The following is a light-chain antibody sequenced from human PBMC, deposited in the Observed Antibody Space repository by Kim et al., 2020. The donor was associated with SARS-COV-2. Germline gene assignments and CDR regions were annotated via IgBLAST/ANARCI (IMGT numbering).Light chain of an antibody. Sequence: QSALTQPASVSGSPGQSITISCTGTSSDVGGYNYVSWYQQHPGKASKLMIYDVSKRPSGVSNRFSGSKSGNTASLTISGLQAEDEADYYCSSYTSSSTPHVVFGGGTQLTVL. V-gene: IGLV2-14*01. CDR3: SSYTSSSTPHVV. CDR1: SSDVGGYNY. CDR2: DVS. J-gene: IGLJ2*01.